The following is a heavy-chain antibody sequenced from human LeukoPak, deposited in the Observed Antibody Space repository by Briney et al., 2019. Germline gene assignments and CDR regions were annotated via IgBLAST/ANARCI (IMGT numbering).Heavy chain of an antibody. J-gene: IGHJ4*02. Sequence: SQTLSLTCAISGDSVSSNSAAWNWIRQSPSRGLEWLGRTYYGSKWYNDYAVSVKSRITINPDTSKNQFSLQLNSVTPEDTAVYYCARDWDIWLQSRFDYWGQGTLVTVSS. V-gene: IGHV6-1*01. D-gene: IGHD5-24*01. CDR1: GDSVSSNSAA. CDR3: ARDWDIWLQSRFDY. CDR2: TYYGSKWYN.